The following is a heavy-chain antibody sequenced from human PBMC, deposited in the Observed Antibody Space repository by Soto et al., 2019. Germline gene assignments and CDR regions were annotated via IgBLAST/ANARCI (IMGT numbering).Heavy chain of an antibody. Sequence: PGESLKISCKGSGYSFTSYWIGWVRQMPGKGLEWMGIIYPGDSDTRYSPSFQGQVTISADKSISTAYLQWSSLKASDTAMYYCARHKGYGDYGNYYYYGMDVWGQGTTVTVS. J-gene: IGHJ6*02. CDR2: IYPGDSDT. D-gene: IGHD4-17*01. V-gene: IGHV5-51*01. CDR1: GYSFTSYW. CDR3: ARHKGYGDYGNYYYYGMDV.